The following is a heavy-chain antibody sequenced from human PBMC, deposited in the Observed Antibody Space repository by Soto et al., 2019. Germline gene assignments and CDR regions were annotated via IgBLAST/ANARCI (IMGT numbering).Heavy chain of an antibody. Sequence: QVQLVKSGGGVIQAGRSLRLSCAASGFTFSSYGMHWVRQAPGKGLEWVAVISYDGSNKYYADSVKGRFTISRDNSKNTLYLQMNSLRAEDTAVYYCAKDSGNYYGMDVWGQGTTVTVSS. CDR1: GFTFSSYG. J-gene: IGHJ6*02. D-gene: IGHD3-10*01. CDR2: ISYDGSNK. CDR3: AKDSGNYYGMDV. V-gene: IGHV3-30*18.